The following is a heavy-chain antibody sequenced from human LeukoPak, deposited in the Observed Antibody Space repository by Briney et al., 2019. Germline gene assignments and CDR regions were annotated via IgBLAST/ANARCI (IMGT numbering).Heavy chain of an antibody. CDR2: ISSSSSYI. CDR3: ARDRGWVDFRSGYKQAYNWFDP. J-gene: IGHJ5*02. D-gene: IGHD3-3*01. Sequence: GGSLRLSCAASGFTFSSYSMNWVRQAPGKGLEWVSSISSSSSYIYYADSVKGRFTISRDNAKNSLYLQMNSLRAEDTAVYYCARDRGWVDFRSGYKQAYNWFDPWGQGTLVTVSS. CDR1: GFTFSSYS. V-gene: IGHV3-21*01.